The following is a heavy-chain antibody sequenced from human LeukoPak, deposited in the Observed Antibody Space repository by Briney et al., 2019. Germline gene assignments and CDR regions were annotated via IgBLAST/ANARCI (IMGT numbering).Heavy chain of an antibody. Sequence: ASVKVSCKTSGYTFTRHGISWVRQAPGQGLEWMGWISGYNGDTIYAQNFQGRVTLTTDTSTNTAYMELRSLRSDDTAVYYCARYPSNTSGWYQYFDLWGRGTLVTVSS. V-gene: IGHV1-18*01. CDR3: ARYPSNTSGWYQYFDL. CDR1: GYTFTRHG. CDR2: ISGYNGDT. D-gene: IGHD6-19*01. J-gene: IGHJ2*01.